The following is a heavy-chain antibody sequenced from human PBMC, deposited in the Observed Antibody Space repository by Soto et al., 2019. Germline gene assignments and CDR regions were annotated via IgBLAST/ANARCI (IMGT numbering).Heavy chain of an antibody. J-gene: IGHJ6*02. CDR2: INHSGST. V-gene: IGHV4-34*01. CDR1: GGSFSGYY. CDR3: SRGGEYSSSWYLPPIPMDV. D-gene: IGHD6-13*01. Sequence: QVQLQQWGAGLLKPSETLSLTCAVYGGSFSGYYWSWIRQPPGKGLEWIGEINHSGSTNYNPSLKSRVTISVDTSKNQFSLKLSSVTAADTAVYYCSRGGEYSSSWYLPPIPMDVWGQGTTVTVSS.